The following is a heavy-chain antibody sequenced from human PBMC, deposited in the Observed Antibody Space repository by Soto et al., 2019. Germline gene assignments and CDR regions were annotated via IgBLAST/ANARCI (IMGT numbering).Heavy chain of an antibody. CDR1: GGSISSSNW. CDR3: ARDPAEDYGDYSIFDY. V-gene: IGHV4-4*02. D-gene: IGHD4-17*01. CDR2: IYHSGST. J-gene: IGHJ4*02. Sequence: QVQLQESGPGLVKPSGTLSLTCAVSGGSISSSNWWSWVRQPPGKGLEWIGEIYHSGSTNYNPSLMSRVTISVDKSKNQFSLKLSSVTAADTAVYYCARDPAEDYGDYSIFDYWGQGTLVTVSS.